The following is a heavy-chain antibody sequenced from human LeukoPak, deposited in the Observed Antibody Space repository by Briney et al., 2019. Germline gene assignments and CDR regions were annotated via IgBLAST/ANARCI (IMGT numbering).Heavy chain of an antibody. CDR2: INGGGDAT. J-gene: IGHJ3*01. Sequence: GGSLRLSCATSGFTFNNNAMSWVRQAPGKRLEWVSAINGGGDATEYADSVKGRFTISRDYSKNTLYLQMNSLRPEDTAVYYCARCTASCYANAFDVWGQGTLLTASS. D-gene: IGHD2-2*01. V-gene: IGHV3-23*01. CDR3: ARCTASCYANAFDV. CDR1: GFTFNNNA.